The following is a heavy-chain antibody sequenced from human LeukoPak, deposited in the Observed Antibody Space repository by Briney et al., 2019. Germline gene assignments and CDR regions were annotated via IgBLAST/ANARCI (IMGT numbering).Heavy chain of an antibody. CDR1: GGSISSGSYY. J-gene: IGHJ6*03. V-gene: IGHV4-61*02. D-gene: IGHD6-19*01. CDR2: IYTSGST. CDR3: ARRRMAGTSDYYYMDV. Sequence: SQTLSLTCTVSGGSISSGSYYWSWIRQPAGKGLEWIGRIYTSGSTNYNPSLKSRVTISVDTSKNQFSLKLSSVTAADTAVYYCARRRMAGTSDYYYMDVWGKRTTVTVSS.